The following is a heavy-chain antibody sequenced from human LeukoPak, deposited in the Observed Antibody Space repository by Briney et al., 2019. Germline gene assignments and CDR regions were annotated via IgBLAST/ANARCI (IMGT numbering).Heavy chain of an antibody. Sequence: GGSLRLSCAASGFIFSSYAMSWVRQAPGKGLEWVSTITGSAAGTNYADSVKGRFTISRDNSKSMLYLQINSLRVEDTAIYYCAKGLYSSGWYYFDFWGQGTLVTVSS. CDR1: GFIFSSYA. CDR2: ITGSAAGT. J-gene: IGHJ4*02. CDR3: AKGLYSSGWYYFDF. D-gene: IGHD6-19*01. V-gene: IGHV3-23*01.